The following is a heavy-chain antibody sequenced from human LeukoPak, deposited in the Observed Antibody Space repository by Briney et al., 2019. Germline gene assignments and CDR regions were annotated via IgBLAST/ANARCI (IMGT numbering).Heavy chain of an antibody. CDR1: GYTLTSYG. CDR3: ARVIAAAGTDYFDY. J-gene: IGHJ4*02. V-gene: IGHV1-18*01. Sequence: ASVKVSCKASGYTLTSYGISWVRQAPGQGLEWMGWISAYNGNTNYAQKLQGRVTMTTDTSTSTAYMELRSLRSDDTAVYYCARVIAAAGTDYFDYWGQGTLVTVSS. D-gene: IGHD6-13*01. CDR2: ISAYNGNT.